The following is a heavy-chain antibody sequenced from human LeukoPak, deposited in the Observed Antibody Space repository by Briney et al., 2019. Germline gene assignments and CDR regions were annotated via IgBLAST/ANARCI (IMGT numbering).Heavy chain of an antibody. J-gene: IGHJ5*02. V-gene: IGHV3-23*01. CDR2: ISSSGGYT. CDR3: AKVKYAYGDPVGWFDP. D-gene: IGHD4-17*01. Sequence: QTGGSLRLSCAASGFTFWNSAITWVRQAPGKGLEWVAHISSSGGYTYYADSVRGRFTISRDNSNNTLYLQMNSLRGEDTAVYYCAKVKYAYGDPVGWFDPWGRGTLVTVSS. CDR1: GFTFWNSA.